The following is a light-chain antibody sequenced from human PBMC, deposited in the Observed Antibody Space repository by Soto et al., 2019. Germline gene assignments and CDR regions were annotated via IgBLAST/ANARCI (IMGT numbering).Light chain of an antibody. J-gene: IGKJ5*01. Sequence: ELLVTKTSARLHVGQGDRARFSCRTSQSISSNLAWYQQKPGQAPRLLIYDASTRATGIPARFSGSGSGTEFTLTISSLQSEDVAVYYCQQYYDLPITFGRGTRLEIK. CDR3: QQYYDLPIT. CDR1: QSISSN. CDR2: DAS. V-gene: IGKV3-15*01.